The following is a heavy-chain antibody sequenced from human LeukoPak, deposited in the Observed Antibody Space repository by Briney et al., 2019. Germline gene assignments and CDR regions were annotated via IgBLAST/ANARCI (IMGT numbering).Heavy chain of an antibody. CDR1: GGSVRSPDSY. D-gene: IGHD3-22*01. CDR2: INHSGST. J-gene: IGHJ4*02. CDR3: ARQARAYYYDSSGYYPHRYFDY. V-gene: IGHV4-34*01. Sequence: PSETLSLTCIVSGGSVRSPDSYWSWIRQPPGKGLEWIGEINHSGSTNYNPSLKSRVTISVDTSKNQFSLKLSSVTAADTAVYYCARQARAYYYDSSGYYPHRYFDYWGQGTLVTVSS.